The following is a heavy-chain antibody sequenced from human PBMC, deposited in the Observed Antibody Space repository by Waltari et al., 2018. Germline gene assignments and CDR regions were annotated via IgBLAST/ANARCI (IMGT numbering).Heavy chain of an antibody. CDR2: IYYSGRT. V-gene: IGHV4-39*01. CDR3: ARAMRYYDILTGPSDALDI. Sequence: QLQLQESGPGLVKPSETLSFTCTVSGGSISSSSYYWGWIRQPPGKGLEWIGSIYYSGRTYYHPALKSRVTISVDTSKNQFSLKLSSVTAADTAVYYCARAMRYYDILTGPSDALDIWGQGTMVTVSS. J-gene: IGHJ3*02. D-gene: IGHD3-9*01. CDR1: GGSISSSSYY.